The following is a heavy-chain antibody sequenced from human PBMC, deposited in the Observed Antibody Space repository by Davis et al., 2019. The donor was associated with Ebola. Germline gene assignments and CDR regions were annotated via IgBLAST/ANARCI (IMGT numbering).Heavy chain of an antibody. CDR3: ASLRRTITGMDDSFDI. D-gene: IGHD2-8*02. Sequence: KVSCKDSGNSFTSHWIGWVRQMPGKGLDWMGIIYTGDSDTRYSPSFRGQVTISADKSMKTAFLQWSSLKASDTAIYYCASLRRTITGMDDSFDIWGQGTMVTVFS. CDR1: GNSFTSHW. V-gene: IGHV5-51*01. CDR2: IYTGDSDT. J-gene: IGHJ3*02.